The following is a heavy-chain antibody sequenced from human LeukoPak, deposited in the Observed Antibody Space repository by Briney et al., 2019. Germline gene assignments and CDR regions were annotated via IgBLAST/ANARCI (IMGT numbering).Heavy chain of an antibody. CDR1: GFTFSSYA. CDR3: ARDRSYYDSSGYFDY. D-gene: IGHD3-22*01. V-gene: IGHV3-30*04. CDR2: ISYGGSNK. J-gene: IGHJ4*02. Sequence: GRSLRLSCAASGFTFSSYAMHWVRQAPGKGLEWVAVISYGGSNKYYADSVKGRFTISRDNSKNTLYLQMNSLRAEDTAVYYCARDRSYYDSSGYFDYWGQGTLVTVSS.